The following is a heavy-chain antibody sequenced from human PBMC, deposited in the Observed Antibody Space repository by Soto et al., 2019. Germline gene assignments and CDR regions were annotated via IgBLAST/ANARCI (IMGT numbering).Heavy chain of an antibody. D-gene: IGHD2-15*01. J-gene: IGHJ6*03. CDR2: ISSDVVNN. V-gene: IGHV3-30-3*01. CDR1: GFTFTNFA. Sequence: QVQLVESGGGMVQPGRSLRLSCAASGFTFTNFAMHWVRQAPGKGLEWMAVISSDVVNNYYAESVKGRFTISRDNSKNTLYLQMNSLRTEDTAVYYCARDGLHCSGGRCYGVPMDVWGKGTTVTVSS. CDR3: ARDGLHCSGGRCYGVPMDV.